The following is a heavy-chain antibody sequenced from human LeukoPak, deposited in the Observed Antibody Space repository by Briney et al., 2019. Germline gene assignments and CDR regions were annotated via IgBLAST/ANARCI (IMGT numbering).Heavy chain of an antibody. CDR3: ARDVREMATNTYYFDY. Sequence: ASVKVSCKASGYTFTSYYMRWVRQAPGQGLEWMGIINPIVGSTSYAQKFQGRVTMTGDTSTSTVYMELSSLRSEDTAVYYCARDVREMATNTYYFDYWGQGTLVTVSS. J-gene: IGHJ4*02. CDR1: GYTFTSYY. V-gene: IGHV1-46*03. D-gene: IGHD5-24*01. CDR2: INPIVGST.